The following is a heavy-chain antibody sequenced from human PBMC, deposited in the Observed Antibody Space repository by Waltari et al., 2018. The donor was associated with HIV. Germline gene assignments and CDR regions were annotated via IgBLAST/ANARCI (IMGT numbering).Heavy chain of an antibody. V-gene: IGHV3-21*01. J-gene: IGHJ5*02. CDR2: ISSSSSYI. CDR1: GFTFSSYS. D-gene: IGHD3-3*01. Sequence: EVQLVESGGGLVKPGGSLRLSCAASGFTFSSYSLNWFRQAPGKGLEWVSSISSSSSYIYYADSVKGRFTISRDNAKNSLYLQMNSLRAEDTAVYYCARGYDFWSGYGPSTRNWFDPWGQGTLVTVSS. CDR3: ARGYDFWSGYGPSTRNWFDP.